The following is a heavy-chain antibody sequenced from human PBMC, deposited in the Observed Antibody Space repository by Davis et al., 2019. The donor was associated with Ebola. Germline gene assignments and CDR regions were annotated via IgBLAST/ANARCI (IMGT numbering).Heavy chain of an antibody. J-gene: IGHJ4*02. D-gene: IGHD1-26*01. V-gene: IGHV4-59*01. CDR2: IYYSGST. CDR1: GGSISSYY. CDR3: ARDRGGRVGGSYLFDY. Sequence: SETLSLTCTVSGGSISSYYWSWIRQPPGKGPEWIGYIYYSGSTNYNPSLKSRVTISVDTSKNQFSLKLSSVTAADTAVYYCARDRGGRVGGSYLFDYWGQGTLVTVSS.